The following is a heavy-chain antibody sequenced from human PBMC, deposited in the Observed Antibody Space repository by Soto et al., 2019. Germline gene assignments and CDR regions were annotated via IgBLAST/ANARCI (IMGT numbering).Heavy chain of an antibody. CDR1: GFTFSSYG. CDR3: ARDMAGWFDP. Sequence: QVQLVESGGGVVQPGRSLRLSCAASGFTFSSYGMHWVRQAPGKGLEWVAVIWYDGSNKYYADSVKGRFTISRDNSKNTLYLQMYSLRAEDTAVYYCARDMAGWFDPWGQGTLVTVSS. CDR2: IWYDGSNK. D-gene: IGHD3-10*01. J-gene: IGHJ5*02. V-gene: IGHV3-33*01.